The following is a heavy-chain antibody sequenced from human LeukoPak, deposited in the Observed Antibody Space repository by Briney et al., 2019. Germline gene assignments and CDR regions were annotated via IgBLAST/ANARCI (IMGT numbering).Heavy chain of an antibody. J-gene: IGHJ4*02. V-gene: IGHV4-34*01. D-gene: IGHD1-26*01. Sequence: ASETLPLTCAVYGVSFSGYYWSWIRQPPGKGLEWIGEINHSGSTTYNPSLTRRVTISVDTSKNQFSLKLSSVTAADTAVYYCARARASLNDYWGQGTLVTVSS. CDR1: GVSFSGYY. CDR3: ARARASLNDY. CDR2: INHSGST.